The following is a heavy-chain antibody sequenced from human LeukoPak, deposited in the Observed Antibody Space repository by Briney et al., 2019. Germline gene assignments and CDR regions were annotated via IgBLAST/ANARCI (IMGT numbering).Heavy chain of an antibody. CDR3: ARGSWDGYNSYYFDY. V-gene: IGHV4-59*11. D-gene: IGHD5-24*01. CDR1: GGSLSSHY. Sequence: SETLSLTCTVSGGSLSSHYWSWIRQPPGKGLEWIGYIYYSGSTNYNPSLKSRVTISVDTSKNQFSLKLSSVTAADTAVYYCARGSWDGYNSYYFDYWGQGTLVTVSS. CDR2: IYYSGST. J-gene: IGHJ4*02.